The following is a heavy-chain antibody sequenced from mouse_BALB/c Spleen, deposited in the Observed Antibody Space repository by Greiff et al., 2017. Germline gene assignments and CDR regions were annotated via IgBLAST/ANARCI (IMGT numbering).Heavy chain of an antibody. D-gene: IGHD2-1*01. CDR2: ISSGGSYT. V-gene: IGHV5-9-4*01. Sequence: EVKVEESGGGLVKPGGSLKLSCAASGFTFSSYAMSWVRQSPEKRLEWVAEISSGGSYTYYPDTVTGRFTISRDNAKNTLYLEMSSLRSEDTAMYYCARDGNYYFDYWGQGTTLTVSS. J-gene: IGHJ2*01. CDR3: ARDGNYYFDY. CDR1: GFTFSSYA.